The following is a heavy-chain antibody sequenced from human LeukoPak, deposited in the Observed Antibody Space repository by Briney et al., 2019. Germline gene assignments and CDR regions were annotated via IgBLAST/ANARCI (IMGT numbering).Heavy chain of an antibody. CDR2: IYPDDSDT. V-gene: IGHV5-51*01. D-gene: IGHD1-26*01. J-gene: IGHJ4*02. Sequence: GESLKISCKGSGYTFISYCIGWVSQMPGKGLEWMGIIYPDDSDTRYSPSFQRQVTISADKSISTAYLQWSSLKASDTAMYYCARPSGSYGHAINYWGQGTLVTVSS. CDR3: ARPSGSYGHAINY. CDR1: GYTFISYC.